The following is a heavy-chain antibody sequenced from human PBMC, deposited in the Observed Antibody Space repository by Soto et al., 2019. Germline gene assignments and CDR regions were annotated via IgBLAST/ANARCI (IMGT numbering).Heavy chain of an antibody. Sequence: VQLVQSGAEVKKPGASVKLSCKASGYTFVDYAMHWVRQAPGQGLEWMGWINAENGNKKYSQRLEGRLTITRDPSANTDYMELSSLRSEDTAMYFCVSEAGLSWGQGTLVTVSA. CDR1: GYTFVDYA. CDR2: INAENGNK. CDR3: VSEAGLS. J-gene: IGHJ5*02. V-gene: IGHV1-3*01.